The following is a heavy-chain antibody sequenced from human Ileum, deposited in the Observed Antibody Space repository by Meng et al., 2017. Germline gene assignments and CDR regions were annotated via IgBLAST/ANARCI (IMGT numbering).Heavy chain of an antibody. CDR3: AREPPAAAGTGADY. D-gene: IGHD6-13*01. Sequence: QVQLQESGPGLVKPSQTPSLTCTVSGGSSSSGGYYWSWIRQHPGKGLEWIGYIYYSGTTYYNPSLKSRVTISVDKSKNQFSLKLSSVTAADTAVYYCAREPPAAAGTGADYWGQGTLVTVSS. CDR1: GGSSSSGGYY. V-gene: IGHV4-31*03. CDR2: IYYSGTT. J-gene: IGHJ4*02.